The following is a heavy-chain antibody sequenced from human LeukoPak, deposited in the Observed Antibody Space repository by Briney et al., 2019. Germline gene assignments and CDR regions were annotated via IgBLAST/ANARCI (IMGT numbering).Heavy chain of an antibody. CDR2: INPNSGGT. V-gene: IGHV1-2*02. D-gene: IGHD2-2*01. J-gene: IGHJ6*03. CDR1: GYTFTGYY. CDR3: ARDRPLIVVVSAMDV. Sequence: ASVKVSCKASGYTFTGYYMHWVRQAPGQGLEWMGWINPNSGGTNYAQKFQGRVTMTRDTSISTAYMELSRLRSDDTAVYYCARDRPLIVVVSAMDVGGKGTTVTVSS.